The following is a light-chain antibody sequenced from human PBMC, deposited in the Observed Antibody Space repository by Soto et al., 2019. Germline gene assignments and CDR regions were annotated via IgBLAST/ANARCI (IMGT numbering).Light chain of an antibody. V-gene: IGLV2-14*01. J-gene: IGLJ2*01. CDR3: SSYTSSSTDVV. Sequence: QSALTQPASVSGSPGQSITISCTGTSSDVGGHNYVSWYQQHPGKAPKLIICEVSNRPSGVSNRFSASKSGNTASLTISGLQAEDEADYYCSSYTSSSTDVVFGGGTQLTVL. CDR1: SSDVGGHNY. CDR2: EVS.